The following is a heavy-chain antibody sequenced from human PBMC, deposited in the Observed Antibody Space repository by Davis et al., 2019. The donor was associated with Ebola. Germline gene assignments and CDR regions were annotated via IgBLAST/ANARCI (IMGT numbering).Heavy chain of an antibody. Sequence: GESLKISCAASGFTFSSYSMNWVRQAPGKGLEWVASISLRSRTIYYSDSVKGRFTISRDDAKSSLYLQMKSLRGNDTAVYYCARAQWLASFDSWGRGTLVTVSS. D-gene: IGHD6-19*01. V-gene: IGHV3-48*01. J-gene: IGHJ4*02. CDR1: GFTFSSYS. CDR3: ARAQWLASFDS. CDR2: ISLRSRTI.